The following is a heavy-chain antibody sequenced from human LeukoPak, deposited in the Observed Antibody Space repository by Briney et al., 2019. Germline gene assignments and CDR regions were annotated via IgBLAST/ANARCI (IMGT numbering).Heavy chain of an antibody. D-gene: IGHD4-11*01. CDR2: INPNSGGT. Sequence: GASVTLSFTASGYTFTVYYMHWVRHAPGQGLEWMGWINPNSGGTNYAQKFQGRVTMTRDTSISTAYMELSRLRSDDTAVYYCARSTDLDPWGQGTLVTVSS. CDR1: GYTFTVYY. CDR3: ARSTDLDP. J-gene: IGHJ5*02. V-gene: IGHV1-2*02.